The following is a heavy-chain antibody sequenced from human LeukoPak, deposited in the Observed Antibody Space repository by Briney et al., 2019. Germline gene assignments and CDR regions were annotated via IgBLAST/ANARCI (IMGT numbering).Heavy chain of an antibody. CDR3: ARAGLYYYDSSGYSHLPYYFDY. Sequence: SQTLSLTCTVSGGSTSSGGYYWSWIRQHPGKGPEWIGYIYYSGSTYYNPSLKSRVTISVDTSKNQFSLKLSSVTAADTAVYYCARAGLYYYDSSGYSHLPYYFDYWGQGTLVTVSS. CDR1: GGSTSSGGYY. V-gene: IGHV4-31*03. J-gene: IGHJ4*02. D-gene: IGHD3-22*01. CDR2: IYYSGST.